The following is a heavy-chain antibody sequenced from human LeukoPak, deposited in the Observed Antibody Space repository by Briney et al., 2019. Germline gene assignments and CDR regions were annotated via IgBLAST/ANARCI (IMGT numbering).Heavy chain of an antibody. CDR3: ARPRLVVVTDYGMDV. CDR1: GFTFSSYS. CDR2: ISSSSYI. Sequence: PGGSLRLSCAASGFTFSSYSMHWVRQAPGKGLEWVSSISSSSYIYYADSVKGRFTISRDNAKNSLYLQMNSLRAEDTAVYYCARPRLVVVTDYGMDVWGQGTTVTVSS. V-gene: IGHV3-21*04. J-gene: IGHJ6*02. D-gene: IGHD2-21*02.